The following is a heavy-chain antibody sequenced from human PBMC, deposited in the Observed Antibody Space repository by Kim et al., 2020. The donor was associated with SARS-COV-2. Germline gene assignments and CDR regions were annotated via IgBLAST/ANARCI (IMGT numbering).Heavy chain of an antibody. CDR1: GFTFSSYS. CDR2: ISSSSSYI. J-gene: IGHJ4*02. V-gene: IGHV3-21*01. Sequence: GGSLRLSCAASGFTFSSYSMNWVRQAPGKGLEWVSSISSSSSYIYYADSVKGRFTISRDNAKNSLYLQMNSLRAEDTAVYYCARLQGLITIDYDFWSGPMDYWGQGTLVTVSS. CDR3: ARLQGLITIDYDFWSGPMDY. D-gene: IGHD3-3*01.